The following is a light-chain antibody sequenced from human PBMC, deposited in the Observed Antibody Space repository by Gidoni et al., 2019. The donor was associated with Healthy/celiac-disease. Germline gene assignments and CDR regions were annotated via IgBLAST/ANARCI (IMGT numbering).Light chain of an antibody. CDR1: QSISSW. CDR3: QQYNSYSRT. V-gene: IGKV1-5*01. J-gene: IGKJ1*01. CDR2: DAS. Sequence: PSTLSASVGDRVTITCRASQSISSWLAWYQQKPGKAPKLLIYDASSLESGVPSRFSGSGSGTEFTLTISSLQPDDFATYYCQQYNSYSRTFGQGTKVEIK.